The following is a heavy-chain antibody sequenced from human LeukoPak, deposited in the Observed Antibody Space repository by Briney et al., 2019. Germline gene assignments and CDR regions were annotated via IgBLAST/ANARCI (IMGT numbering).Heavy chain of an antibody. D-gene: IGHD6-25*01. CDR2: IYYSGST. CDR3: ARSRYDAFDI. CDR1: GGSISSYY. V-gene: IGHV4-39*07. Sequence: SETLSLTCTVSGGSISSYYWGWIRQPPGKGLECIGSIYYSGSTYYNPSLKSRVTMSVDTSKNQFSLKLSSVTAADTAVYYCARSRYDAFDIWGQGTMVT. J-gene: IGHJ3*02.